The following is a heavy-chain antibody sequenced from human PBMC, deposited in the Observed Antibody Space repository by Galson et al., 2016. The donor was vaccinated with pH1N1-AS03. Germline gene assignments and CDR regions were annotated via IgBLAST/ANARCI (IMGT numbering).Heavy chain of an antibody. CDR3: ARDGGGYSHGYLDS. CDR2: ISSSSTNK. J-gene: IGHJ4*02. CDR1: GFTLSSYS. Sequence: SLRLSCAASGFTLSSYSMSWVRQPPGKGLEGVSYISSSSTNKYYADSVRGRFTISRDNARNSLFVQMNSLRDEDTAVYYCARDGGGYSHGYLDSWGQGALVIVSS. D-gene: IGHD5-18*01. V-gene: IGHV3-48*02.